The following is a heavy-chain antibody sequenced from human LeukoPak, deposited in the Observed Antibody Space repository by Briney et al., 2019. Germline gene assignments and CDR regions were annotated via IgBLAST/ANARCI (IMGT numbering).Heavy chain of an antibody. CDR2: IYATGTT. V-gene: IGHV4-4*07. J-gene: IGHJ4*02. CDR3: AKVAKYYYGSETYFFFEN. D-gene: IGHD3-10*01. CDR1: DTSIDTYY. Sequence: PSETLSLTCTVSDTSIDTYYWSWIRQPAGKGLEWIGHIYATGTTNYNPSLKSRVTISIDTSKNQFSLNLRSVTAADTAVYFCAKVAKYYYGSETYFFFENWGQGTLVTVSS.